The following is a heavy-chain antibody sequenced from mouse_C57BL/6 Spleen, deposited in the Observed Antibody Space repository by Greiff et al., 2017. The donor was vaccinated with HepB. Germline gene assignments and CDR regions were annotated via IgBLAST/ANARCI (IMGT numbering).Heavy chain of an antibody. Sequence: QVQLQQSGPELVKPGASVKISCKASGYAFSSSWMNWVKQRPGKGLEWIGRIYPGDGDTNYNGKFKGKATLTADKSSSTAYMQLSSLTSEDSAVYFCARQEFITTVDYWGQGTTLTVSS. D-gene: IGHD1-1*01. CDR3: ARQEFITTVDY. CDR1: GYAFSSSW. V-gene: IGHV1-82*01. CDR2: IYPGDGDT. J-gene: IGHJ2*01.